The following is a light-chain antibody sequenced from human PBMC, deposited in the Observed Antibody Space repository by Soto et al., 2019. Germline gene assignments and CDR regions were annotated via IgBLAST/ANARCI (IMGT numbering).Light chain of an antibody. CDR1: QSVNSNL. CDR3: HQYVSSPLT. Sequence: EIVLTQSPGTLSLSPGEGATVSCRASQSVNSNLLAWFQQKPGQAPRLLTHDASRRATGIPDRFSGSGSGTDFTLSISRLEPEDFAVYYCHQYVSSPLTFGQGTKLEIK. J-gene: IGKJ2*01. V-gene: IGKV3-20*01. CDR2: DAS.